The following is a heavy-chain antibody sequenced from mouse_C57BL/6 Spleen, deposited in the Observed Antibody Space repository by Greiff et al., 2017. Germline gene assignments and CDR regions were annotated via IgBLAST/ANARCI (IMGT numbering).Heavy chain of an antibody. CDR3: ARSGWDEYYFDY. J-gene: IGHJ2*01. Sequence: QVQLQQSGAELARPGASVKLSCKASGYTFTSYGISWVKQRTGQGLEWIGEIYPRSGNTYYNEKFKGKATLTADKSSSTAYMELRSLTSEDSAVYVCARSGWDEYYFDYWGQGTTLTVSS. CDR2: IYPRSGNT. V-gene: IGHV1-81*01. CDR1: GYTFTSYG. D-gene: IGHD4-1*01.